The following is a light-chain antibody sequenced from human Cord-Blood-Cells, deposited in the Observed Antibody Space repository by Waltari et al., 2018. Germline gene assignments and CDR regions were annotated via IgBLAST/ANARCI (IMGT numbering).Light chain of an antibody. Sequence: SSELPQDPAVSVALGQTVRITCQGDSLRSYYAIWYQQKPGQAPVLVIYGKNNRPSGIPDRFSGSSSGNTASWTITGAQAEDEADYYCNSRDSSGNHLVFGGGTKLTVL. CDR2: GKN. CDR3: NSRDSSGNHLV. J-gene: IGLJ2*01. CDR1: SLRSYY. V-gene: IGLV3-19*01.